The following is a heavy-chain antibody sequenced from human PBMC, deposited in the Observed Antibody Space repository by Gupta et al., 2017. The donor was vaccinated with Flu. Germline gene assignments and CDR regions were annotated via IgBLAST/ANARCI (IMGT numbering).Heavy chain of an antibody. CDR2: ISSSGATK. CDR3: ATEAPTLITAEYES. J-gene: IGHJ4*02. Sequence: RSRSMHWVRQAPGKGLEWIAYISSSGATKYYADSVKGRFIISRDTGENSVFLQMNSLRVDDSATYYCATEAPTLITAEYESWGPGTVVAVSP. D-gene: IGHD6-25*01. V-gene: IGHV3-48*01. CDR1: RSRS.